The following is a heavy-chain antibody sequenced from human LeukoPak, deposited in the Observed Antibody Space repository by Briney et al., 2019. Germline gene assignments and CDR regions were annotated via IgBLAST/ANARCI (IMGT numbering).Heavy chain of an antibody. CDR2: VCYSGST. D-gene: IGHD4/OR15-4a*01. V-gene: IGHV4-39*01. CDR3: ARRDYAAWFDP. Sequence: SETLSLTCNVSGDSITSGAFYWAWIRQSPGKGLEWIGNVCYSGSTQYNPSLRGRVSISMDKTKNQFSLNLNSVSVTDTAIYYCARRDYAAWFDPWGQGTLVTVSS. CDR1: GDSITSGAFY. J-gene: IGHJ5*02.